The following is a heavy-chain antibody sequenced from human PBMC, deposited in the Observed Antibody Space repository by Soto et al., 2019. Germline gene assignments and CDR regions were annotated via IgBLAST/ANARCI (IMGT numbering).Heavy chain of an antibody. CDR1: GYTFTSYA. CDR3: ARDKYSNRPGYYYYYYGMDV. V-gene: IGHV1-3*01. D-gene: IGHD6-13*01. J-gene: IGHJ6*02. Sequence: ASVKVSCKASGYTFTSYAMHWVHQAPGQRLEWMGWINAGNGNTKYSQKFQGRVTITRDTSASTAYMELSSLRSEDTAVYYCARDKYSNRPGYYYYYYGMDVWGQGTTVTVSS. CDR2: INAGNGNT.